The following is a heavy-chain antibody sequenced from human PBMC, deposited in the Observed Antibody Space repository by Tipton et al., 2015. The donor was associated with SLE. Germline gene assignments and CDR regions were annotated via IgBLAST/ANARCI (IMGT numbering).Heavy chain of an antibody. J-gene: IGHJ3*02. Sequence: TLSLTCTVSGGSISSSNYYWGWIRQPPGKGLEWIGEINHRGSTNYNPSLKSRVTLSIDTSKNQFSLKLTSVTAADTAVYYCARTDGSGSSDAFDIWGQGTMVAVSS. V-gene: IGHV4-39*07. CDR3: ARTDGSGSSDAFDI. CDR2: INHRGST. CDR1: GGSISSSNYY. D-gene: IGHD3-10*01.